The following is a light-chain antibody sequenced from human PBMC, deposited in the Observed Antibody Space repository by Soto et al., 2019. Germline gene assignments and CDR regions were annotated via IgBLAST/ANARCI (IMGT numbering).Light chain of an antibody. V-gene: IGKV1-9*01. CDR2: AAS. J-gene: IGKJ4*01. CDR3: QQLNSYPRT. Sequence: IQLTPSPSFLSASVGDRVTITWRASQGISSYLAWYQQKPGKASKLLIYAASTWQSGVPSWFSGSGSGTEFTLTNSSLQPEDFATYYCQQLNSYPRTFGGGTKVDIK. CDR1: QGISSY.